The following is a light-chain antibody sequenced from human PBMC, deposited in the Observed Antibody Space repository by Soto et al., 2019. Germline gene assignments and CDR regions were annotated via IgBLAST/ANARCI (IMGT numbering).Light chain of an antibody. CDR3: AAWDDSLNGVV. V-gene: IGLV1-44*01. CDR2: SNN. J-gene: IGLJ2*01. CDR1: SSNIGSNT. Sequence: QSVLTQPPSASGTPGQRVTISCSGSSSNIGSNTVHWYQQVPGTAPKLLIYSNNRRPSGVPDRFSGSKSGTSASLAISGLQSEDEADYYCAAWDDSLNGVVFGGGTKLTVL.